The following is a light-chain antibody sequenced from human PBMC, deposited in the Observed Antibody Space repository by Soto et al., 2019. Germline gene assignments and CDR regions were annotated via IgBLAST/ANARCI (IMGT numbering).Light chain of an antibody. V-gene: IGKV3-11*01. Sequence: EIVLTQSPGTLSLSPGERATLSCRASQSVSSDLAWYHQKPGQAPRLLIYGASTRATGIPARFSGSGSGTKFTLTIASLQPDDFAVYYCQQRSNWPPWTFGQGTKVDIK. J-gene: IGKJ1*01. CDR3: QQRSNWPPWT. CDR2: GAS. CDR1: QSVSSD.